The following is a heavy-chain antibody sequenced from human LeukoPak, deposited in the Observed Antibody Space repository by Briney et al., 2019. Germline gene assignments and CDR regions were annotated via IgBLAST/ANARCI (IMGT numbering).Heavy chain of an antibody. D-gene: IGHD3-22*01. CDR3: ATPIVDATKFDY. J-gene: IGHJ4*02. Sequence: GGSLRLSCAASGFTFSNYGIHWVRQAPGKGLEWVAFIRYDGSNKSYADSVKGRFTISRDNSKNTLYLQMNGLRAEDTAVYYCATPIVDATKFDYWGQGTLVTVSS. CDR2: IRYDGSNK. V-gene: IGHV3-30*02. CDR1: GFTFSNYG.